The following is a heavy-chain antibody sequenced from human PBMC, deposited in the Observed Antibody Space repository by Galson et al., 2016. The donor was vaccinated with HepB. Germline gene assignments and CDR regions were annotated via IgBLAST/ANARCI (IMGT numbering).Heavy chain of an antibody. Sequence: SLRLSCAASGFSFDEYAMHWVRQAPGKGLEWVSLIYSGGSTLYADSVKGRFSISRDNSKNTLYLHMNSLSAEDTAVYYCARNPGAINWGWGQGTLVTVSS. V-gene: IGHV3-66*01. CDR1: GFSFDEYA. CDR3: ARNPGAINWG. J-gene: IGHJ4*02. D-gene: IGHD7-27*01. CDR2: IYSGGST.